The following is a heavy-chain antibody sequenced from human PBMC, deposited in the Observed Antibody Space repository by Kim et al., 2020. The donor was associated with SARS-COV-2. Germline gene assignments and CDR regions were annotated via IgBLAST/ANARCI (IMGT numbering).Heavy chain of an antibody. D-gene: IGHD5-12*01. CDR3: ARGGSPGDGYNLY. V-gene: IGHV1-69*13. CDR2: IIPIFGTA. J-gene: IGHJ4*02. CDR1: GGTFSSYA. Sequence: SVKVSCKASGGTFSSYAISWVRQAPGQGLEWMGGIIPIFGTANYAQKFQGRVTITADESTSTAYMELSSLRSEDTAVYYCARGGSPGDGYNLYWGQGTLVTVSS.